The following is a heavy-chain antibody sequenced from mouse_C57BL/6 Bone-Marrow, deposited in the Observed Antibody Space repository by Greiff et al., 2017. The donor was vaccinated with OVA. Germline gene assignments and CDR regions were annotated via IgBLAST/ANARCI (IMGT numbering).Heavy chain of an antibody. CDR2: IYPGDGDT. V-gene: IGHV1-80*01. Sequence: QVQLQQSGAELVKPGASVKISCEASGYAFSSYWMNWVKQRPGKGLEWIGQIYPGDGDTNYNGKFKGKATLTADKSSSTAYMQLSSLTSEDSAVYFCARGGDHYGSSFWYFDVWGTGTTVTVSS. CDR1: GYAFSSYW. D-gene: IGHD1-1*01. CDR3: ARGGDHYGSSFWYFDV. J-gene: IGHJ1*03.